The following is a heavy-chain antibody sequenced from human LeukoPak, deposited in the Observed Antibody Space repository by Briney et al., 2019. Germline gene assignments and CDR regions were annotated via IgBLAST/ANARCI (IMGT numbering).Heavy chain of an antibody. Sequence: ASVKVSCKASGYTFTSYAMHWVRQAPGQRLEWMGWINAGNGNTKYSQKFQGRVTITRDTSASTAYVELSSLRSEDTAVYYCARDGGYCSGGSCYPLNYFDYWGQGTLVTVSS. J-gene: IGHJ4*02. V-gene: IGHV1-3*01. CDR1: GYTFTSYA. D-gene: IGHD2-15*01. CDR2: INAGNGNT. CDR3: ARDGGYCSGGSCYPLNYFDY.